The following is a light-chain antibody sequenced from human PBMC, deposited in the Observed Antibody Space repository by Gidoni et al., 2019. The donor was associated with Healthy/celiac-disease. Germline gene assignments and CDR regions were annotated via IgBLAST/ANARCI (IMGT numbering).Light chain of an antibody. CDR3: NSRDSSGNPLYV. CDR2: GKN. Sequence: SSVLTQDPAVSVALGQTVRITCQGDSLRSYNASWYQQKPGQAPVLVIYGKNNRPPGIPDRFSCSSSGNTASLTITGAQAEDEADYYCNSRDSSGNPLYVFGTGTKVTVL. CDR1: SLRSYN. J-gene: IGLJ1*01. V-gene: IGLV3-19*01.